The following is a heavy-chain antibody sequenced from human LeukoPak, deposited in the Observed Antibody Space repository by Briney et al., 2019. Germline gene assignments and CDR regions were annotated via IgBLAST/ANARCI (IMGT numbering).Heavy chain of an antibody. D-gene: IGHD2-2*01. J-gene: IGHJ4*02. CDR2: IYPGDSDT. V-gene: IGHV5-51*01. Sequence: GESLKISCKASGYSFTSFWIGWVRQMPGKGLEWMGIIYPGDSDTRYSPSFQGQVTISADKSISTAYLQWSSLKASDTAMYYCTGSRHSPSIDYWGQGTLVTVSS. CDR3: TGSRHSPSIDY. CDR1: GYSFTSFW.